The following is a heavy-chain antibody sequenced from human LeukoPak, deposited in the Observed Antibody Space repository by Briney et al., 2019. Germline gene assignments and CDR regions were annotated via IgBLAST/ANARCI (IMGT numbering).Heavy chain of an antibody. CDR3: ARGERLGPDI. V-gene: IGHV4-39*07. CDR1: GGSISSSSYY. D-gene: IGHD3-16*01. CDR2: IYYSGST. J-gene: IGHJ3*02. Sequence: SETLSLTCTVSGGSISSSSYYWGWIRQPPGKGLEWIGSIYYSGSTYYNPSLKSRVTISVDTSKNQFSLKLSSVTAADTAVYYCARGERLGPDIWGQGTMVTVSS.